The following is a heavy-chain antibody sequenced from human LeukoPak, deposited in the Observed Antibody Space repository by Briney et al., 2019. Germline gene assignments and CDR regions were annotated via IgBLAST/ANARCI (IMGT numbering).Heavy chain of an antibody. D-gene: IGHD3-10*01. Sequence: GGSLRLSCAASGFTFTSYAVSWVRQAPGKGLEWVSGISGSGGSADYADSVKGRFTISRDNSKNTVYLQMNSLRAEDTAVYYCAKAAGGLSYYYGMDVWGKGTTVTVSS. J-gene: IGHJ6*04. CDR2: ISGSGGSA. CDR1: GFTFTSYA. CDR3: AKAAGGLSYYYGMDV. V-gene: IGHV3-23*01.